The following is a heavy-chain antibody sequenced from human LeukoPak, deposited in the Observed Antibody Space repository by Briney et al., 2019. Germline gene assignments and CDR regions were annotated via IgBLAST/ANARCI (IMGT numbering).Heavy chain of an antibody. V-gene: IGHV3-30*02. D-gene: IGHD2-2*01. CDR3: AKDHCSSTSCFYFDY. J-gene: IGHJ4*02. Sequence: GGSLRLSCAASGFTFSSYGMHWVRQAPGKGLEWVAFIRYDGSNKYYADSVKGRFTISRDNTLYLQMNSLRAEDTAVYYCAKDHCSSTSCFYFDYWGQGTLVTVSS. CDR2: IRYDGSNK. CDR1: GFTFSSYG.